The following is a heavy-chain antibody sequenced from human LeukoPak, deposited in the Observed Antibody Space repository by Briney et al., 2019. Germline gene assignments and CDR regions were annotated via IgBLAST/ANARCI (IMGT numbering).Heavy chain of an antibody. J-gene: IGHJ5*02. Sequence: SETLSLTCTVSGGSIRSYYLTWIRQPPGKGLEWIGYIYYSGSTNYNPSLKSRVTISVDTSKKEFSLKLSSVTAADTAVYDCAIGRYKYDPWGQGTLVTVSS. D-gene: IGHD1-14*01. CDR1: GGSIRSYY. CDR2: IYYSGST. V-gene: IGHV4-59*01. CDR3: AIGRYKYDP.